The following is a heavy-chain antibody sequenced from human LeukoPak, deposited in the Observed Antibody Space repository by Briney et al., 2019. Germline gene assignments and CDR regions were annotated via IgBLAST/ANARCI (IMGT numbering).Heavy chain of an antibody. CDR2: ISGSGGST. J-gene: IGHJ6*02. V-gene: IGHV3-23*01. Sequence: GGSLRLSCAASGFTFSSYAMSWVRQAPGKGLEWVSAISGSGGSTYYADSVKGRFTISRGNSKNTLYLQMNSLRAEDTAVYYCAKDQTSSYYGMDVWGQGTTVTVSS. D-gene: IGHD6-13*01. CDR3: AKDQTSSYYGMDV. CDR1: GFTFSSYA.